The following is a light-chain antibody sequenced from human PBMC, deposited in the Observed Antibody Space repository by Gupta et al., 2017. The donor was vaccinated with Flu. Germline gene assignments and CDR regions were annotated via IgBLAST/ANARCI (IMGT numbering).Light chain of an antibody. Sequence: IVLTPSPLPLPVTPGEPASISCRSSHSLLHSNGYNYLDWYLQKPGQSPQLLIYLGSNRASGVPDRFSGSGSGTDFTLKISRVEAEDVGVYYCMQRLQTPLTFGRGTKVEIK. CDR2: LGS. CDR3: MQRLQTPLT. V-gene: IGKV2-28*01. J-gene: IGKJ4*01. CDR1: HSLLHSNGYNY.